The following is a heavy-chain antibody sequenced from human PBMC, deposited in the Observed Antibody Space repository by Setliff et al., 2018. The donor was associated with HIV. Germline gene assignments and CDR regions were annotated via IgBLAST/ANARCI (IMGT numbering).Heavy chain of an antibody. J-gene: IGHJ4*02. D-gene: IGHD1-26*01. CDR3: TRGED. V-gene: IGHV3-48*04. CDR2: ISSSGRPI. Sequence: PGRCLRLSCAASGFTFSNAWMSWVRQAPVKGLEWRSYISSSGRPIYYADSVKGRFMFSRDTTKTSFYLQMHSLRAQDTGVYYCTRGEDWGQGTLVTVSS. CDR1: GFTFSNAW.